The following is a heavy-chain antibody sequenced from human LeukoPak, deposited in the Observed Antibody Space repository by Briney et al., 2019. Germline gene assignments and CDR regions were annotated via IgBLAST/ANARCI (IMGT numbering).Heavy chain of an antibody. Sequence: ASVKVSCKGSGYTFTSYAMNWVRQAPGQGLEWMGWINTNTGNPTYAQGFTGRFVFSLDTSVSTAYLQISSLKAEDTAVYYCARDLDSGSYSGGDYWGQGTLVTVSS. V-gene: IGHV7-4-1*02. CDR1: GYTFTSYA. D-gene: IGHD1-26*01. CDR3: ARDLDSGSYSGGDY. J-gene: IGHJ4*02. CDR2: INTNTGNP.